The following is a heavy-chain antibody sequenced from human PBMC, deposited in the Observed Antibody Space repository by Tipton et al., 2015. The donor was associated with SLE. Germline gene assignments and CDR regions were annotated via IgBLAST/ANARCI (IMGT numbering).Heavy chain of an antibody. J-gene: IGHJ4*02. CDR3: ARQWGESSSSGDC. Sequence: TLSLTCTVSGGSISSSSYYWGWIRQPPGKGLEWIGSIYYSGSTYYNPSLKSRVTISVDTSKNQFSLKLSSVTAADTAVYYCARQWGESSSSGDCWGQGTLVTVSS. V-gene: IGHV4-39*07. CDR1: GGSISSSSYY. CDR2: IYYSGST. D-gene: IGHD6-6*01.